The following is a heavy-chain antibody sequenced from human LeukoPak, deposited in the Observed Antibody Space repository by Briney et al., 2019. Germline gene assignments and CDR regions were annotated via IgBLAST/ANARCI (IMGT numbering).Heavy chain of an antibody. Sequence: ASVKVSCKASGYTFTSYGISWVRQAPGQGLEWMGWISAYNGNTNYAQKLQGRVTMTTDTSTSTAYMELRSLRSEDTAVYYCARTMVRGVIIGGMDVWGQGTTVTVSS. CDR2: ISAYNGNT. CDR1: GYTFTSYG. CDR3: ARTMVRGVIIGGMDV. J-gene: IGHJ6*02. V-gene: IGHV1-18*01. D-gene: IGHD3-10*01.